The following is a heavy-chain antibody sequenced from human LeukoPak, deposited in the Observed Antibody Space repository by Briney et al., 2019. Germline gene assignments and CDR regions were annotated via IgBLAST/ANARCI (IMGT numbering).Heavy chain of an antibody. Sequence: GGSLRLSCAASGFSFSNYGIHWVRQAPGKGLEWVAVISYDGTYKYYADSVKGRYTISRDNSKKTLYLQVNSLRAEDTAVYYCAKDEESSGWYSSAYYYMDVWGKGTTVTVSS. J-gene: IGHJ6*03. V-gene: IGHV3-30*18. CDR2: ISYDGTYK. CDR1: GFSFSNYG. D-gene: IGHD6-19*01. CDR3: AKDEESSGWYSSAYYYMDV.